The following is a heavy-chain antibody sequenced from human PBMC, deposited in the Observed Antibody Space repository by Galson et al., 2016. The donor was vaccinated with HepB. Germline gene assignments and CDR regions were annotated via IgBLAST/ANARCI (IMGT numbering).Heavy chain of an antibody. V-gene: IGHV1-69*10. Sequence: SCKASGGTFSSYVIGWVRQAPGQGLEWMGGIIPMLGRANYAQKFQGRVTITADKSASTVYMELTSLRSEDTAVYYCARDGGSYGSGSDDYWGQGTLVTVSS. J-gene: IGHJ4*02. CDR3: ARDGGSYGSGSDDY. CDR1: GGTFSSYV. CDR2: IIPMLGRA. D-gene: IGHD3-10*01.